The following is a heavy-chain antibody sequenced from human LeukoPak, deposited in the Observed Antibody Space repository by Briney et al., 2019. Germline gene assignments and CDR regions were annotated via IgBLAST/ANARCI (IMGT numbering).Heavy chain of an antibody. J-gene: IGHJ6*02. V-gene: IGHV3-9*01. CDR3: AKALPYYYDSSGYYYYYGMDV. D-gene: IGHD3-22*01. CDR1: GFTFDDYA. CDR2: ISWNSGSI. Sequence: GGSLRLSCAASGFTFDDYAMHWVRQAPGKGLEWVSGISWNSGSIGYADSVKGRFTISRDNAKNSLYLQMNSLRAEDTALYYCAKALPYYYDSSGYYYYYGMDVWGQGTTVPVSS.